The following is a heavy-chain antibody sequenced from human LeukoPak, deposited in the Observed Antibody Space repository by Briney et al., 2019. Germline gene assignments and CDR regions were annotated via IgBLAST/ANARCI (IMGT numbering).Heavy chain of an antibody. CDR3: ARAYSDRFDP. CDR1: GGSIGSGGYS. V-gene: IGHV4-30-2*01. D-gene: IGHD2-21*01. Sequence: PSETLSLTCAVSGGSIGSGGYSWSWIRQPPGKGLEWIGYIYHSGSTYYNPSLKSRVTISVDRSKNQFSLKLSSVTAADTAVYYCARAYSDRFDPWGQGTLVTVSS. CDR2: IYHSGST. J-gene: IGHJ5*02.